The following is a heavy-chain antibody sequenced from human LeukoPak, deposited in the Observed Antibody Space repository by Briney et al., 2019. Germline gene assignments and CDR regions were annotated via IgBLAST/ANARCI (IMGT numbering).Heavy chain of an antibody. CDR2: IGPSGAVT. CDR3: AKYATGYAPNFDY. CDR1: GFTFETYA. J-gene: IGHJ4*02. D-gene: IGHD5-12*01. V-gene: IGHV3-23*01. Sequence: GGSLRLSCAGSGFTFETYAMTWVRQAPGKGLEWVSVIGPSGAVTHYAESVKGRFTISRDNSKNTLYLQMNSLRVEDTAIYFCAKYATGYAPNFDYWGEGTLVTVSS.